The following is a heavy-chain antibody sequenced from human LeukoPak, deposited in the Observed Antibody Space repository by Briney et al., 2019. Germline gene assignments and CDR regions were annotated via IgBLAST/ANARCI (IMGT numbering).Heavy chain of an antibody. CDR3: AKPPHRYSGSYRDAFDI. Sequence: PGGSLRLSCAASGFTFSSYSMNWVRQAPGKGLEWVSSISSSSSYIYYADSVKGRFTISRDNSKNTLYLQMNSLRAEDTAVYYCAKPPHRYSGSYRDAFDIWGQGTMVTVSS. D-gene: IGHD1-26*01. CDR2: ISSSSSYI. J-gene: IGHJ3*02. V-gene: IGHV3-21*01. CDR1: GFTFSSYS.